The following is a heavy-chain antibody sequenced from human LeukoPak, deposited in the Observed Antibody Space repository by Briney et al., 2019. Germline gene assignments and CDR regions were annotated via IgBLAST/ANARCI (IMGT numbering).Heavy chain of an antibody. V-gene: IGHV4-39*01. CDR3: ARRRYYDSTGYLD. CDR1: GDSISSSSYY. D-gene: IGHD3-22*01. Sequence: PSETLSVTCTISGDSISSSSYYWDWIRQCPGKGLEWIGTICYSGSTYYNASLKSRLFISIDTSNNQFSLRLSFVTAADTAVYYCARRRYYDSTGYLDWGQGTLITVSS. J-gene: IGHJ1*01. CDR2: ICYSGST.